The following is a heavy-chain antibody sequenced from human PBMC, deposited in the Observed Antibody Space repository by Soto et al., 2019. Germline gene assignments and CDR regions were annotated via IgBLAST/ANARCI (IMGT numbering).Heavy chain of an antibody. V-gene: IGHV1-69*06. Sequence: QVQLVQSGAEVKTPGSSLKVSCTVSGSRFSNYVISWVRQAPGHGLGWLGRIIPIFNSTQYAQKFQGRVTITAEKSRNTASKELRRLRSDDTAGYYCAREGRGKKAGYNGLVSLGYWGQGTLVTVSS. CDR1: GSRFSNYV. CDR3: AREGRGKKAGYNGLVSLGY. CDR2: IIPIFNST. J-gene: IGHJ4*02. D-gene: IGHD2-2*02.